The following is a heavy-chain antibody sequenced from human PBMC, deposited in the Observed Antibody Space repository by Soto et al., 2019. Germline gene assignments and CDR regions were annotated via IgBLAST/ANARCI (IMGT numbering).Heavy chain of an antibody. CDR2: IGASGSST. V-gene: IGHV3-23*01. Sequence: PGGSLRLSCAASGFTFSSYALTWVRQAPGKGLEWVSVIGASGSSTFHADSVKGRFTISRDNSKNTLFLQMNSLRAEETAVYYCAKVVDYDSTGYYSHLDHWGQGTLVTVSS. CDR1: GFTFSSYA. J-gene: IGHJ4*02. CDR3: AKVVDYDSTGYYSHLDH. D-gene: IGHD3-22*01.